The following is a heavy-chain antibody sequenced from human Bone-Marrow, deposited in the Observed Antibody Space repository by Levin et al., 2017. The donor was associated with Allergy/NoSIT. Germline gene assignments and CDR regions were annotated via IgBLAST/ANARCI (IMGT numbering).Heavy chain of an antibody. CDR2: ISISSSHV. J-gene: IGHJ6*02. CDR1: GFTFNKFG. Sequence: GGSLRLSCAASGFTFNKFGMNWVRQAPGKGLEWVSSISISSSHVYYADSVKGRFTTSRDNAKNSLYRQMNSLRVEATAVYYCARDRTYGMTRNYGMDVWGQGTTVTVSS. D-gene: IGHD4-17*01. CDR3: ARDRTYGMTRNYGMDV. V-gene: IGHV3-21*01.